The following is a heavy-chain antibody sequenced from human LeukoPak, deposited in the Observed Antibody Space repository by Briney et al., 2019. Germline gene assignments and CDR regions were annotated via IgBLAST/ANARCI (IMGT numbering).Heavy chain of an antibody. J-gene: IGHJ4*02. D-gene: IGHD4-17*01. CDR2: INGRGDST. Sequence: PGGSLRLSCAAPGFNFSTYTMNWVRQAPGKGLEWVSAINGRGDSTFYADSVKGQFTISRDDSKSTVYLQMNSLRADDTAVYYCAKERQTGDYFTSNFWGQGTLVTVSS. V-gene: IGHV3-23*01. CDR1: GFNFSTYT. CDR3: AKERQTGDYFTSNF.